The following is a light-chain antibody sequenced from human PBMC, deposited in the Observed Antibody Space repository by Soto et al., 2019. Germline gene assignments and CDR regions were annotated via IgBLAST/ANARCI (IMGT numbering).Light chain of an antibody. CDR2: DVS. V-gene: IGLV2-14*01. CDR3: CSYTRSGTLI. J-gene: IGLJ1*01. Sequence: ALTQPASLSGSPGQSITISCVGTSGDIGDYNYVSWYQQHPGKVPKVIIYDVSNRPSGVSYRFSGTKSGNTASLTVSGLQAEDEADYYCCSYTRSGTLIFGTGTKVTVL. CDR1: SGDIGDYNY.